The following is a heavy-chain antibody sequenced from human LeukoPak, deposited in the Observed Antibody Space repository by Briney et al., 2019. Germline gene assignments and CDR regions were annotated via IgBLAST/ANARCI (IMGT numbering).Heavy chain of an antibody. CDR3: ARDLDTYVVLTAYDTFDI. J-gene: IGHJ3*02. D-gene: IGHD2-21*02. Sequence: GGSLRLSCEGSGFTFSNYWMTWVRQAPEKGMEWVANIKPSGSEKHYADSVEGRFTISRDNAKNSLYLQMNSLRAEDTAVYYCARDLDTYVVLTAYDTFDIWGQGTMVTVSS. CDR1: GFTFSNYW. CDR2: IKPSGSEK. V-gene: IGHV3-7*01.